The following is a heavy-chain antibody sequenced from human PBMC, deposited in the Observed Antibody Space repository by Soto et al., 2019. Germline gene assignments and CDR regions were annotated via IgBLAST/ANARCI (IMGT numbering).Heavy chain of an antibody. J-gene: IGHJ6*02. CDR1: GYRFNSYW. Sequence: GESLKISCKGSGYRFNSYWIGWVRQMPGKGLEWMGIIYPGDSDTRYSPSFQGQVTISADKSISTAYLQWSSLKASDPAMYYCARFIAVKDGIYSYYYCVMDVWGQGTRVTVSS. CDR3: ARFIAVKDGIYSYYYCVMDV. D-gene: IGHD5-12*01. CDR2: IYPGDSDT. V-gene: IGHV5-51*01.